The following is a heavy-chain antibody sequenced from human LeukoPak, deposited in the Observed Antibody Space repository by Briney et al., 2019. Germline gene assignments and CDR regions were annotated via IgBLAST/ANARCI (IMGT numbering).Heavy chain of an antibody. CDR1: GFTFSSYG. Sequence: GGSLRLSCAASGFTFSSYGMSWVRQAPGKGLEWVSAISGSGGSTYYADSVKGRFTISRDNSKNTLYLQMNSLRAEDTAVYYCAKVPYDSSSYYYFDYWGQGTLVTVSS. D-gene: IGHD3-22*01. V-gene: IGHV3-23*01. CDR3: AKVPYDSSSYYYFDY. J-gene: IGHJ4*02. CDR2: ISGSGGST.